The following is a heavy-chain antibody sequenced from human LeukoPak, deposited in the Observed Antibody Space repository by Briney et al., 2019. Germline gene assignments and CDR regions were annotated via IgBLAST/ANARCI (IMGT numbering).Heavy chain of an antibody. Sequence: GGSLRLSCAASGFXFSSYWISWVRQAPGKGLEWVAIIKQDGTEKYYVDSVKGRFTISRDNAKNSLYLQMNSLRAEDTAVYYCARGVGATHFDYWGQGTLVTVSS. CDR2: IKQDGTEK. CDR3: ARGVGATHFDY. V-gene: IGHV3-7*04. J-gene: IGHJ4*02. CDR1: GFXFSSYW. D-gene: IGHD1-26*01.